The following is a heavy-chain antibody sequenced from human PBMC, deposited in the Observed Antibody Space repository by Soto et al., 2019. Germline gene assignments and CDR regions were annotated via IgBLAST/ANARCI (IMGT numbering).Heavy chain of an antibody. V-gene: IGHV3-21*01. CDR1: GLTLSTYN. CDR2: IGSSRSFI. J-gene: IGHJ3*01. D-gene: IGHD3-16*01. Sequence: EVQLVESGGGLVKPGGSLRLSCAASGLTLSTYNMNWVRQAPGKGLEWISFIGSSRSFISYADSVKGRFTISRDNANNALYLQMNSLRAEDTAVYYCARDLGISERAFDVWGQGTMVTVSS. CDR3: ARDLGISERAFDV.